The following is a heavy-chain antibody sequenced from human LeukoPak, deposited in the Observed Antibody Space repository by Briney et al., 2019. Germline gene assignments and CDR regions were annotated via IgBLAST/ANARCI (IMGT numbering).Heavy chain of an antibody. CDR3: ARDRGRVAGEYFDY. CDR1: GFTFTDVY. CDR2: ISSSGSST. J-gene: IGHJ4*02. V-gene: IGHV3-11*06. Sequence: PGGSLRLSCAASGFTFTDVYMSWIRQAPGKGLEWVSYISSSGSSTKYADSVKGRFTLSRDNAKNSLYLQMNSLRVEDTAVYYCARDRGRVAGEYFDYWGQGTLVTVSS. D-gene: IGHD6-19*01.